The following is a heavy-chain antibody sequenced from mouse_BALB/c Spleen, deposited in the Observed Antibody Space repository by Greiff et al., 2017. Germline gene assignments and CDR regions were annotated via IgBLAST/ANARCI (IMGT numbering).Heavy chain of an antibody. V-gene: IGHV3-2*02. CDR2: ISYSGST. J-gene: IGHJ2*01. Sequence: EVQGVESGPGLVKPSQSLSLTCTVTGYSITSDSAWNWIRQFPGNKLEWMGYISYSGSTCYNPSLKSRISITRDTSKNQFFLQLNSVTTEDTATYYCAREGDYTYFDYWGEGTTLTVSS. CDR1: GYSITSDSA. CDR3: AREGDYTYFDY. D-gene: IGHD2-4*01.